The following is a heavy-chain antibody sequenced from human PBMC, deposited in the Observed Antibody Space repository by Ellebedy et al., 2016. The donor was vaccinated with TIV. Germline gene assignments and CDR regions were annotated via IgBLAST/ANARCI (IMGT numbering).Heavy chain of an antibody. CDR1: GYTFATYY. CDR3: ARDPYCSGGSCYPYFFDY. V-gene: IGHV1-2*02. Sequence: AASVKVSCKASGYTFATYYMHWVRQVPGQGLEWMGWINPNSGGTNYAQKFQGRVTMTRDTPISTAYMEPSRLRSDDTAVYYCARDPYCSGGSCYPYFFDYWGEGTLVTVSS. CDR2: INPNSGGT. D-gene: IGHD2-15*01. J-gene: IGHJ4*02.